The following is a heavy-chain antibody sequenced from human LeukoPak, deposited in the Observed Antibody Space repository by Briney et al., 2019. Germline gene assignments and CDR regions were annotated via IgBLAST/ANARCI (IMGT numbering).Heavy chain of an antibody. CDR3: ARRSAYSSSSGFNL. D-gene: IGHD6-6*01. Sequence: PSETLSLTSTVYVGSLGGFYWSWVRQSPGTGLEWIGHINDSGGTNYNPSLKSRVTISLDTSNKNFSLKMNSVTAADTAVYFCARRSAYSSSSGFNLWGQGTPVIVSS. CDR1: VGSLGGFY. V-gene: IGHV4-34*01. J-gene: IGHJ4*02. CDR2: INDSGGT.